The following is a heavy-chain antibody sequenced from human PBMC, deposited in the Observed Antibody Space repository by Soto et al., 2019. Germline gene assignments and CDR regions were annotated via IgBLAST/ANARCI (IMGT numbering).Heavy chain of an antibody. CDR1: GGSISSYY. CDR2: IYYSGST. Sequence: SETLSLTCTVSGGSISSYYWSWIRQPPGKGLEWIGYIYYSGSTNYNPSLKSRFTISVDTSKNQFSLKLSSVTVVVTAVYYCARGYRGNAFDIWGQGTMVTVSS. V-gene: IGHV4-59*01. J-gene: IGHJ3*02. CDR3: ARGYRGNAFDI. D-gene: IGHD1-26*01.